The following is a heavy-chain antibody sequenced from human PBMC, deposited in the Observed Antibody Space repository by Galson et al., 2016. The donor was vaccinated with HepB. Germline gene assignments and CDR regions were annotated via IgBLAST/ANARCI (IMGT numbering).Heavy chain of an antibody. D-gene: IGHD1-1*01. V-gene: IGHV3-20*01. CDR3: ARSFFRRTVNWTPFDY. CDR2: INWNGDST. Sequence: SLRLSCAASGFTFSSYAMHWVRQAPGKGLEWVSGINWNGDSTAYADSVRGRFTISRDNARNSLYLQMNRLRAEDTALYDCARSFFRRTVNWTPFDYWGQGTLVTVSS. J-gene: IGHJ4*02. CDR1: GFTFSSYA.